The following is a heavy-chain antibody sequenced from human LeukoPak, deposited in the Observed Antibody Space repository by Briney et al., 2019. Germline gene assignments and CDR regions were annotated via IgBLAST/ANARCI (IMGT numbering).Heavy chain of an antibody. CDR1: GGSFSGYS. CDR3: ARSAPFYGTRY. D-gene: IGHD3-16*01. CDR2: IYYSGST. J-gene: IGHJ4*02. Sequence: PSETLSLTCAVYGGSFSGYSWSWIRQHPGKGLESIGCIYYSGSTYYNPSLKSPVTISVDTSKNQFSLKLNSVTAADTAVYYCARSAPFYGTRYWGQGTLVTVSS. V-gene: IGHV4-31*11.